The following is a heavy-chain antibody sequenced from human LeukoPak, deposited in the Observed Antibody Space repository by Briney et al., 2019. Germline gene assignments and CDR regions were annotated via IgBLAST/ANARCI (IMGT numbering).Heavy chain of an antibody. CDR2: ISNDGSKT. J-gene: IGHJ4*02. CDR3: AKDGLSEQWLQSYFDY. CDR1: GFTFSLYG. D-gene: IGHD5-24*01. Sequence: GGSLRLSCAASGFTFSLYGMHWVRQAPGKGLEWVALISNDGSKTYYADSVKGRFTISRDNSKNTVYLQMNSLRAEDTAVYYCAKDGLSEQWLQSYFDYWGQGTLVTVSS. V-gene: IGHV3-33*06.